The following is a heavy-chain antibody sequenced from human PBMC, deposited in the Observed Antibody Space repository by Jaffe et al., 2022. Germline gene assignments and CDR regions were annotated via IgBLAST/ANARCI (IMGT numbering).Heavy chain of an antibody. J-gene: IGHJ6*03. V-gene: IGHV4-61*02. CDR2: LSNNGRT. Sequence: QLQLQESGPGLVKPSQTLSLTCSVSGGAMKSGNFYWSWLRQPPGKPLEWIGHLSNNGRTDYNPSLKSRVTISVDTSNDQFALTMSSVTAADTAVYYCARESEIFLRTFGKDSYYYNNMDVWGKGTTVIVSS. D-gene: IGHD3-16*01. CDR3: ARESEIFLRTFGKDSYYYNNMDV. CDR1: GGAMKSGNFY.